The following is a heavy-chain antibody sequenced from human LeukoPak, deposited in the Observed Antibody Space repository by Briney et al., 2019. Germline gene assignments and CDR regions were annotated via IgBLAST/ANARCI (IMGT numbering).Heavy chain of an antibody. J-gene: IGHJ6*03. V-gene: IGHV3-21*01. D-gene: IGHD2-2*02. CDR3: ARDAIVVVPAAIREAVNYYYYYYMDV. Sequence: PGGSLRLSCAASGFTFSSYSMNWVRQAPGKGLEWVSSISSSSSYIYYADSVKGRFTISRDNAKNSLYPQMNSLRAEDTAVYYCARDAIVVVPAAIREAVNYYYYYYMDVWGKGTTVTVSS. CDR1: GFTFSSYS. CDR2: ISSSSSYI.